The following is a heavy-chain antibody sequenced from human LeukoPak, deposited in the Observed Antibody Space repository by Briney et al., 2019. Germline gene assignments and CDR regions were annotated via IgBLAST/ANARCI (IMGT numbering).Heavy chain of an antibody. J-gene: IGHJ5*02. CDR1: GYSISSGYY. CDR3: ARDRTSYDFWSGYWANWFDP. CDR2: IYHSGST. V-gene: IGHV4-38-2*02. Sequence: PSETLSLTCTVSGYSISSGYYWGWIRQPPGKGLEWIGSIYHSGSTYYNPSLKSRVTISVDTSKNQFSLKLSSVTAADTAVYYCARDRTSYDFWSGYWANWFDPWGQGTLVTVSS. D-gene: IGHD3-3*01.